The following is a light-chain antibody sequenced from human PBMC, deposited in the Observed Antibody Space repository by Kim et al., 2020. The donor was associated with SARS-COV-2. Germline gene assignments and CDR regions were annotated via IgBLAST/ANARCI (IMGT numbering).Light chain of an antibody. V-gene: IGLV3-1*01. CDR3: QAWDSSTNWV. CDR1: ELGDKY. J-gene: IGLJ3*02. Sequence: SYELTQPLSVSVSPGQTASITCSGDELGDKYACWYQQKPGQSPVLVIYQDSKRPSGIPERFSGSNSGNTATLTISGTQAMDEDDYYCQAWDSSTNWVFGG. CDR2: QDS.